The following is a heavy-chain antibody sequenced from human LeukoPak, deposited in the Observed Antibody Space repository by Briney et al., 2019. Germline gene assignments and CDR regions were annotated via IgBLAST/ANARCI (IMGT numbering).Heavy chain of an antibody. CDR3: ARGGGWYDFDY. V-gene: IGHV4-34*01. J-gene: IGHJ4*02. CDR2: INHSGST. Sequence: GSLRLSCAASGFTVSSNYMSWVRQPPGKGLEWIGEINHSGSTNYNPSLKSRVTISVDTSKNQFSLKLSSVTAADTAVYYCARGGGWYDFDYWGQGTLVSVSS. CDR1: GFTVSSNY. D-gene: IGHD6-19*01.